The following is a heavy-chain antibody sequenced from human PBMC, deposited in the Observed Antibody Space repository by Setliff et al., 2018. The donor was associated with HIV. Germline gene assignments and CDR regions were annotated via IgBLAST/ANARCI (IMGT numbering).Heavy chain of an antibody. V-gene: IGHV4-39*01. CDR3: ARHSGLGGYYSPFDY. D-gene: IGHD3-22*01. CDR2: IYYSGST. CDR1: GGSIKSSSDY. J-gene: IGHJ4*02. Sequence: SETLSLTCTVSGGSIKSSSDYWSWIRQAAGKGLEWIGTIYYSGSTYYNPSLKSRVTISVDTSKNQFSLKLSSATAADTTVYYCARHSGLGGYYSPFDYWGPGTLVTVSS.